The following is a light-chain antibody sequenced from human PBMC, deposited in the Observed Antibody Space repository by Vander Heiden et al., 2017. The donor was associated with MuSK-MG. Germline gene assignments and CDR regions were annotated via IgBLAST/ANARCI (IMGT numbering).Light chain of an antibody. CDR2: AAS. CDR1: QSISSY. J-gene: IGKJ4*01. CDR3: QQRYNTIT. Sequence: DIQMTQSPSSLSASVGDRVTFTCRASQSISSYLNWYQQKPGKAPKLLIYAASSGQSGVPSKLSGSGYGTDFTLTISRRQPEDFANYYWQQRYNTITFGGGTKVEIK. V-gene: IGKV1-39*01.